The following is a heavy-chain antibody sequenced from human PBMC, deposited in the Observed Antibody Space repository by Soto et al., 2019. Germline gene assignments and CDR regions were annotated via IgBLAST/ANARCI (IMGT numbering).Heavy chain of an antibody. CDR2: IYYSGST. V-gene: IGHV4-59*01. CDR1: GGSISSYY. Sequence: SETLSLTCTVSGGSISSYYWIWIRQPPGKGLEWIGYIYYSGSTNYNPSLKSRVTISVDTSKNQFSLKLSSVTAADTAVYYCARVSGYERYYYYGMDVWGQGTTVTVSS. J-gene: IGHJ6*02. D-gene: IGHD5-12*01. CDR3: ARVSGYERYYYYGMDV.